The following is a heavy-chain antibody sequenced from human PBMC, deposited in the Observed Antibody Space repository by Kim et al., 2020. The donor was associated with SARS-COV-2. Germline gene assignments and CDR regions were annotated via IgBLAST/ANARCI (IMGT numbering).Heavy chain of an antibody. Sequence: GGSLRLSCAASGFTFSGYAMTWVRQAPGKGLEWVSSIGGGGFDTYYTDSVKGRFAISRDNSKNALYLEMSSLGPEDTALYYCVKDRVVGAGRSDFWGQGTLVTVSS. CDR1: GFTFSGYA. V-gene: IGHV3-23*01. J-gene: IGHJ4*02. CDR2: IGGGGFDT. D-gene: IGHD1-26*01. CDR3: VKDRVVGAGRSDF.